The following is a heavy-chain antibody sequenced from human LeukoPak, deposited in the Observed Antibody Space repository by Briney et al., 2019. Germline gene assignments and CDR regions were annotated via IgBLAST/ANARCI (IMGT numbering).Heavy chain of an antibody. CDR1: GYTFTSYD. V-gene: IGHV1-8*01. J-gene: IGHJ6*03. D-gene: IGHD3-10*01. CDR3: ARRRLNYYGSGSYYNQYYYYMDV. CDR2: MNPNSGNT. Sequence: GASVKVPCKASGYTFTSYDINWVRQATGQGLEWMGWMNPNSGNTGYAQKFQSRVTMTRNTSISTAYMELSSLRSEDTAVYYCARRRLNYYGSGSYYNQYYYYMDVWGKGTTVTISS.